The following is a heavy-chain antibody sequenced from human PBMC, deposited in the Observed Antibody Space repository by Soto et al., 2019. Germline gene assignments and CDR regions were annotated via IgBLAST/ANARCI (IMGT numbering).Heavy chain of an antibody. CDR2: ISSSSSYI. Sequence: GGSLRLSCAGSGFTFSSYSMNWVRQAPGKGLEWVSSISSSSSYIYYADSVKGRFTISRDNAKNSLYLQMNSLRAEETAVYYCATAFSGWGDYWGQGTLVTVSS. CDR1: GFTFSSYS. V-gene: IGHV3-21*01. CDR3: ATAFSGWGDY. D-gene: IGHD6-19*01. J-gene: IGHJ4*02.